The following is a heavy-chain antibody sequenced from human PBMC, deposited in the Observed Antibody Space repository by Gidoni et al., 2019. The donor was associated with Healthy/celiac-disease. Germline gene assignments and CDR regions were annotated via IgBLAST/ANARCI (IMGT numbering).Heavy chain of an antibody. CDR3: ARGYCSGGSCPALFDY. D-gene: IGHD2-15*01. CDR2: IYTSGST. Sequence: QVQLQESGPGLVKPSQTLSLPCTVSGGSISRGSYYWSWIRQPAGKGLEWIGRIYTSGSTNYNPSLKSRVTISVDTSKNQFSLKLSSVTAADTAVYYCARGYCSGGSCPALFDYWGQGTLVTVSS. J-gene: IGHJ4*02. V-gene: IGHV4-61*02. CDR1: GGSISRGSYY.